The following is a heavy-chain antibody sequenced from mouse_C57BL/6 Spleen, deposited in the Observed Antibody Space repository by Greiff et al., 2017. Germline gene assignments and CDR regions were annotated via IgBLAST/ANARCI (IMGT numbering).Heavy chain of an antibody. J-gene: IGHJ2*01. CDR2: IDPETGGT. Sequence: QVQLQQSGAELVRPGASVTLSCKASGYTFTDYEMHWVKQTPVHGLEWIGAIDPETGGTAYNQKFKGKAILTADKSSSTAYMELRSLTSEDSAVYYCTRKGGYSNYNDFDYWGQGTTLTVSS. V-gene: IGHV1-15*01. CDR1: GYTFTDYE. D-gene: IGHD2-5*01. CDR3: TRKGGYSNYNDFDY.